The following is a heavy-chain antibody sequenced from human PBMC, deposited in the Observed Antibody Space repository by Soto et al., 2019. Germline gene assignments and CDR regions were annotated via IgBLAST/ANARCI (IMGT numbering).Heavy chain of an antibody. CDR1: GGSFSGYY. V-gene: IGHV4-34*01. J-gene: IGHJ4*02. CDR3: ARRYAPRYSSGNNHFDL. Sequence: SETLSLTCAVYGGSFSGYYWSWIRQPPGKGLEWIGEINHSGSTYHNPSLKSRVTISVDTSKNQFSLKLSSVTAADTAVYYCARRYAPRYSSGNNHFDLWGQGTLVTVSS. D-gene: IGHD2-15*01. CDR2: INHSGST.